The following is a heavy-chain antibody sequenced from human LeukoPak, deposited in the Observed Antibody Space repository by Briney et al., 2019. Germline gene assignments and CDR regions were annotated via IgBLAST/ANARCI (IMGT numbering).Heavy chain of an antibody. CDR1: GGSISSYY. J-gene: IGHJ4*02. D-gene: IGHD2-21*01. CDR3: ARWGEGEWAFAS. CDR2: IYYSGST. Sequence: SETLSLTCTVSGGSISSYYWSWIRQPPGKGLEWIGYIYYSGSTNYNPSLKSRVTISVDTSKNQFSLKLSSVTAADTAVYYCARWGEGEWAFASWGPGTLVTVSS. V-gene: IGHV4-59*01.